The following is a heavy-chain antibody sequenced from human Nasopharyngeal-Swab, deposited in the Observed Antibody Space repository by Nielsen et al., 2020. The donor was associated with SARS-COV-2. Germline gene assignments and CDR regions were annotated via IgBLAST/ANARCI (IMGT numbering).Heavy chain of an antibody. V-gene: IGHV4-39*07. J-gene: IGHJ6*03. CDR2: IYDSGST. Sequence: RQAPGKGLEWIGSIYDSGSTYYNPSLKRRVTITEDRSKNQFSLKLSSVTAADTAVYYCARVGGDYYYYYYMDVWGKGTTVTASS. D-gene: IGHD1-26*01. CDR3: ARVGGDYYYYYYMDV.